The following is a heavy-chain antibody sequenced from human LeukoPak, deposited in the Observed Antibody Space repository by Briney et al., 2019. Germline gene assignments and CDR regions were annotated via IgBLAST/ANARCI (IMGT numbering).Heavy chain of an antibody. Sequence: GASVKVSCKASGYTFTAYYMHWVRQAPGQGLEWMGWINPSSGGTNYAQKFQGRVIRTRDTSISTAYMELSRLRSDDTAEYYCASPSTYGSGSQLNYWGQGTLVTVSS. V-gene: IGHV1-2*02. CDR3: ASPSTYGSGSQLNY. CDR2: INPSSGGT. CDR1: GYTFTAYY. J-gene: IGHJ4*02. D-gene: IGHD3-10*01.